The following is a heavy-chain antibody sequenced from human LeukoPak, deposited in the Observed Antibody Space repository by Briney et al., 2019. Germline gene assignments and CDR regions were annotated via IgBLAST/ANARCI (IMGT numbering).Heavy chain of an antibody. CDR1: GGSISSSIYY. J-gene: IGHJ6*03. D-gene: IGHD3-22*01. V-gene: IGHV4-39*06. Sequence: SETLSLTCTVSGGSISSSIYYWGWIRQPPGKGLEWIGRIYTSGTTYYNPSLKSRVTISVDTSKNQFPLKLSSVAAAAPAFYFCAREGPDYYDSSGYYTSDYYYMDGWGKGTTVTVSS. CDR2: IYTSGTT. CDR3: AREGPDYYDSSGYYTSDYYYMDG.